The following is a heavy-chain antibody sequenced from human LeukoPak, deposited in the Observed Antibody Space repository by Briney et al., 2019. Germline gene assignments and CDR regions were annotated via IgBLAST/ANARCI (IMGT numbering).Heavy chain of an antibody. Sequence: ASVKVSCKASGYTFTSYGISWVRQAPGQGLEWMGWISAYNGNTNYAQKLQGRVTMTTDTSTSTAYMELRSLRSDDTAVYYCARGLAYCSGGSCYSTSTYYYYYYMDVWGKGTTVTVSS. D-gene: IGHD2-15*01. V-gene: IGHV1-18*01. CDR3: ARGLAYCSGGSCYSTSTYYYYYYMDV. J-gene: IGHJ6*03. CDR1: GYTFTSYG. CDR2: ISAYNGNT.